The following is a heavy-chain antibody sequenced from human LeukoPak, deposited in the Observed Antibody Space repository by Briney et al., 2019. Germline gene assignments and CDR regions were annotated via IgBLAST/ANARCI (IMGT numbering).Heavy chain of an antibody. CDR1: GFTFSSYA. CDR3: AKDRMAARRYYYMDV. CDR2: ISGSGGST. D-gene: IGHD6-6*01. Sequence: GGSLRLPCAASGFTFSSYAMSWVRQAPGKGLEWVSAISGSGGSTYYADSVKGRFTTSRDNSKNTLYLQMNSLRAEDTAVYYCAKDRMAARRYYYMDVWGKGTTVTVSS. J-gene: IGHJ6*03. V-gene: IGHV3-23*01.